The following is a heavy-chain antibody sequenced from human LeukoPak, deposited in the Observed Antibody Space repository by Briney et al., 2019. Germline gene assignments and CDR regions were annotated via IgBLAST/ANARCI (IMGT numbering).Heavy chain of an antibody. V-gene: IGHV4-61*01. CDR3: ARSYNWNYYYYMDV. Sequence: SQTLSLTCTVSGGSISSGSYYWSWSRQPPGKGLAWSGYIYYSGSTNYNPSLKSRVTISVDTSKNQFSLKLSSVIAADTAVYYCARSYNWNYYYYMDVWGKGTTVTVSS. CDR1: GGSISSGSYY. J-gene: IGHJ6*03. CDR2: IYYSGST. D-gene: IGHD1-20*01.